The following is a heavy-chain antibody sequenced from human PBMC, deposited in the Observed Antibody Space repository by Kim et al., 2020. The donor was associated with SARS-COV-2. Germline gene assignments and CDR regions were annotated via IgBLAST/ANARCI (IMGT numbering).Heavy chain of an antibody. J-gene: IGHJ4*02. CDR3: ARYCSSTSCYATWYDTALDY. CDR1: GFTFSDYY. Sequence: GGSLRLSCAASGFTFSDYYMSWIRQAPGKGLEWVSYISSSSSYTNYADSVKGRFTISRDNAKNSLYLQMNSLRAEDTAVYYCARYCSSTSCYATWYDTALDYWGQGTLVTVSS. CDR2: ISSSSSYT. V-gene: IGHV3-11*03. D-gene: IGHD2-2*01.